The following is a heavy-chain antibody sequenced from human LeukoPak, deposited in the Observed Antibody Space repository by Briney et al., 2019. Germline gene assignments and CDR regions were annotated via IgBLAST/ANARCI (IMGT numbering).Heavy chain of an antibody. D-gene: IGHD3-22*01. CDR1: GGSISSYY. Sequence: SETLSLTCTVSGGSISSYYWSWIRQPAGKGLEWIGRIYTSGSTNYNPSLRSRVTMSVDTSKNQFSLKLSSVTAADTAVYYCARDPLGSSGHYLDYWGQGTLVTVSS. V-gene: IGHV4-4*07. CDR2: IYTSGST. CDR3: ARDPLGSSGHYLDY. J-gene: IGHJ4*02.